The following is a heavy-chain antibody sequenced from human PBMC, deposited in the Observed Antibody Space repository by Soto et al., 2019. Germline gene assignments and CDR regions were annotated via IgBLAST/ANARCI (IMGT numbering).Heavy chain of an antibody. CDR2: IKQDGSDK. J-gene: IGHJ6*02. V-gene: IGHV3-7*01. Sequence: EVQLVESGGGLVQPGGSLRLSCAASGFTFSSYWMSWVRQAPGQGLEWVANIKQDGSDKYYVESVKGRFTISRDNAKNSLYLQMNSLRAEDTAVYYCAKRNDVYYYGMDVWGQGTTVTVSS. D-gene: IGHD3-16*01. CDR3: AKRNDVYYYGMDV. CDR1: GFTFSSYW.